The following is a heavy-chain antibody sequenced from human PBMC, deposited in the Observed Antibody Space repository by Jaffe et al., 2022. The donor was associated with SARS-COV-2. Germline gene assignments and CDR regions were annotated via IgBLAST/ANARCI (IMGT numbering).Heavy chain of an antibody. Sequence: QVQLQESGPGLVKPSQTLSLTCTVSGGSISSGSYYWSWIRQPAGKGLEWIGRIYTSGSTNYNPSLKSRVTISVDTSKNQFSLKLSSVTAADTAVYYCARIVVVPAAIPGWIQLYYFDYWGQGTLVTVSS. J-gene: IGHJ4*02. CDR1: GGSISSGSYY. CDR2: IYTSGST. D-gene: IGHD2-2*02. V-gene: IGHV4-61*02. CDR3: ARIVVVPAAIPGWIQLYYFDY.